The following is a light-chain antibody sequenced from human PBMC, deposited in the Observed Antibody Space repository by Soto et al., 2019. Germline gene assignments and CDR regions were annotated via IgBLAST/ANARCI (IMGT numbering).Light chain of an antibody. CDR1: QSVSSN. CDR3: QQYNNWPPCT. Sequence: EIVMTQSPATLSVSPGERATLSCRASQSVSSNLAWYQQKPGQAPRLPIYGASTRATGIPARFSGSGSGTEFTLTICSLQSEDFAVYYCQQYNNWPPCTFGQGTKVEIK. V-gene: IGKV3-15*01. CDR2: GAS. J-gene: IGKJ1*01.